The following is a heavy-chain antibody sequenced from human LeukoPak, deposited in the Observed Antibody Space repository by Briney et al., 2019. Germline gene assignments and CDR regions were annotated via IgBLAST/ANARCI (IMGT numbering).Heavy chain of an antibody. V-gene: IGHV3-30*02. D-gene: IGHD5-24*01. CDR1: GFTFSSYG. CDR3: AKDLSTISTFDY. J-gene: IGHJ4*02. Sequence: GGSLRLSCAASGFTFSSYGMHWVRQAPGKGLDWVAFIRYDGSNKYYADSVKGRFTISRDNSKNTLYLQMNSLRADDTAVYYCAKDLSTISTFDYWGQGTLVTVSS. CDR2: IRYDGSNK.